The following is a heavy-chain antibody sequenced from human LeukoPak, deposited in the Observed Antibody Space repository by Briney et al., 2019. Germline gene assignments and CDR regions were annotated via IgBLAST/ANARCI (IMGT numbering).Heavy chain of an antibody. CDR1: GFTFSSYA. V-gene: IGHV3-23*01. CDR2: ISGSGGST. J-gene: IGHJ4*02. Sequence: PGGSLRLSCAASGFTFSSYAMSWVRQAPGKGLEWVSAISGSGGSTYYADSVKGRFTISRDNSKNTLYLQVNSLRAEDTAVYYCAKGRRVVSYFDYWGQGTLVTVSS. CDR3: AKGRRVVSYFDY. D-gene: IGHD2-8*02.